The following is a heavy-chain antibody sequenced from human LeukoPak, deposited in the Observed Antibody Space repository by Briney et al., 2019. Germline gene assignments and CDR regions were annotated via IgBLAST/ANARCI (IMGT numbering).Heavy chain of an antibody. CDR3: ARERTDYGDYFFDY. V-gene: IGHV3-21*01. CDR1: GFTFSSYS. Sequence: GGSLTLSCAASGFTFSSYSMNWVPQAPGKGLEWVSSISSSSSYIYYADSVKGRFTISRDNAKNSLYLQMNSLRAEDTAVYYCARERTDYGDYFFDYWGRGTLVTVSS. D-gene: IGHD4-17*01. J-gene: IGHJ4*02. CDR2: ISSSSSYI.